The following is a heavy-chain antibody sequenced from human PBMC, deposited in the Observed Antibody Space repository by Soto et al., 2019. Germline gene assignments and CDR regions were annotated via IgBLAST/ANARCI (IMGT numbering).Heavy chain of an antibody. J-gene: IGHJ4*02. CDR2: ISSSSSTI. Sequence: PGGSLRLSCAASGFTFSTYSMNWVRQAPGKGLEWVSFISSSSSTIYYADSVKGRFTISRDNAKNSLFLQMNSLRAEDTAIYYCAFPGIAAAGKTGFDYWGQRNPVNVSS. CDR3: AFPGIAAAGKTGFDY. CDR1: GFTFSTYS. V-gene: IGHV3-48*01. D-gene: IGHD6-13*01.